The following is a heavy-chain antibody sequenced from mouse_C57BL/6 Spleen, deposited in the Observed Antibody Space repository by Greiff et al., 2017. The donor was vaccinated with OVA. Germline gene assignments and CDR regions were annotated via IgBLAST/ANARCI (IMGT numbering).Heavy chain of an antibody. V-gene: IGHV5-17*01. CDR3: ARPRDYDDGWFAY. Sequence: EVNVVESGGGLVKPGGSLKLSCAASGFTFSDYGMHWVRQAPEKGLEWVAYISSGSSTIYYADTVKGRFTISRDNAKNTLFLQMTSLRSEDTAMYYCARPRDYDDGWFAYWGQGTLVTVSA. CDR1: GFTFSDYG. J-gene: IGHJ3*01. D-gene: IGHD2-4*01. CDR2: ISSGSSTI.